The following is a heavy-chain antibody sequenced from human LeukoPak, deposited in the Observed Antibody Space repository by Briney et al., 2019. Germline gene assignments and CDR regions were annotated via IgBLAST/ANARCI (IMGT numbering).Heavy chain of an antibody. CDR2: ISGSGGST. Sequence: GGSLRLSCAAPGFTFSSYAMSWVRQAPGKGLEWVSAISGSGGSTYYADSVKGRFTISRDNSKNTLYLQMNSLRAEDTAVYYCARASDPWLQLTWGQGTLVTVSS. D-gene: IGHD5-24*01. J-gene: IGHJ5*02. V-gene: IGHV3-23*01. CDR1: GFTFSSYA. CDR3: ARASDPWLQLT.